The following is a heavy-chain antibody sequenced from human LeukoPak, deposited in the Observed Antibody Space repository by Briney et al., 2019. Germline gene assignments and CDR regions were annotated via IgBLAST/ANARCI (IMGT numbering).Heavy chain of an antibody. Sequence: SETLSLTCTVSGGSISSSSYYWGWIRQPPGKGLEWIGSIYYSGSTYYNPSLKSRVTISVDTSKNQFSLKLSSVTAADTAVYYCARGYSSGRDYWGQGTLVTVPS. V-gene: IGHV4-39*01. J-gene: IGHJ4*02. CDR1: GGSISSSSYY. CDR2: IYYSGST. CDR3: ARGYSSGRDY. D-gene: IGHD6-19*01.